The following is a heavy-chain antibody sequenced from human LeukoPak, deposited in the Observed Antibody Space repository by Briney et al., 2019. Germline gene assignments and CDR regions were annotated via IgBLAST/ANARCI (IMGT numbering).Heavy chain of an antibody. CDR3: ARGGSAFDI. CDR2: IYYSGST. CDR1: GGSVSSGSYY. D-gene: IGHD6-25*01. V-gene: IGHV4-61*01. Sequence: SETLSLTCTVSGGSVSSGSYYWSWIRQSPGKGLEFIGYIYYSGSTNYNPSLKSQFTISIDTSKNQFSLRLQSVGAADTAVYYCARGGSAFDIWGQGTMVTVSS. J-gene: IGHJ3*02.